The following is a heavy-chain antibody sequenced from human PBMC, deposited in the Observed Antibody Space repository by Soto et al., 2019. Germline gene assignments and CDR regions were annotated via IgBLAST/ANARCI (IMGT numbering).Heavy chain of an antibody. Sequence: QVQLVESGGGLVKPGESLRLSCAASGFTFSDYYMSWIRQAPGKGLEWVSYISSSSSYTRYADSVKGRFTISRDNAKNSLFLQMNSLRAEDTAVYYCAADHGFSGYGRIDYWGQGTLVFVSS. V-gene: IGHV3-11*05. CDR2: ISSSSSYT. CDR1: GFTFSDYY. D-gene: IGHD5-12*01. CDR3: AADHGFSGYGRIDY. J-gene: IGHJ4*02.